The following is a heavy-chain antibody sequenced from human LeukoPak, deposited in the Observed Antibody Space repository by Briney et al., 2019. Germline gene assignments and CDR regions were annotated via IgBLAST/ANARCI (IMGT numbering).Heavy chain of an antibody. Sequence: ASVKVSCKASGYTFTGYYMHWVRQAPGQGLEWMGWINPNSGGTNYAQKFQGRVTMTRNTSISTAYMELSSLRSEDTAVYYCARYYGSGSYWRYNWFDPWGQGTLVTVSS. V-gene: IGHV1-2*02. CDR2: INPNSGGT. J-gene: IGHJ5*02. CDR3: ARYYGSGSYWRYNWFDP. CDR1: GYTFTGYY. D-gene: IGHD3-10*01.